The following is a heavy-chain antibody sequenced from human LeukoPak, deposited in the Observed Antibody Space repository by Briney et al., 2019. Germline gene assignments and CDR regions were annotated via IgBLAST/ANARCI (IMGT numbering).Heavy chain of an antibody. CDR2: ISYDGSNK. J-gene: IGHJ4*02. CDR1: GFTFSSYG. CDR3: AKDDQWLATY. Sequence: PGGSLRLSCAASGFTFSSYGMRWVRQAPGKGLEWVAVISYDGSNKYYADSVKGRFTISRDNSKNTLYLQMNSLRAEDTAVYYCAKDDQWLATYWGQGTLVTVSS. D-gene: IGHD6-19*01. V-gene: IGHV3-30*18.